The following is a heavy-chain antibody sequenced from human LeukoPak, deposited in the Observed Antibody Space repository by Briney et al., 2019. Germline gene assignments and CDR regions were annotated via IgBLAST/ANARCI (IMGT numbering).Heavy chain of an antibody. CDR1: GGSISSGSYY. CDR2: IYTSGST. V-gene: IGHV4-61*02. Sequence: ASETLSLTCTVSGGSISSGSYYWSWIRQPAGKGLEWIGRIYTSGSTNYNTSLKSRVTISVDTSKNQFSLKLSSVTAADTAVYYCAREEYYYDSSGYSSWGQGTLVTVSS. CDR3: AREEYYYDSSGYSS. D-gene: IGHD3-22*01. J-gene: IGHJ5*02.